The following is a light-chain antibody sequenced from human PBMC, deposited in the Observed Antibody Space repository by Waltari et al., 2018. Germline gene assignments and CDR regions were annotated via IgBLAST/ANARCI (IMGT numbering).Light chain of an antibody. CDR1: NIGGKR. CDR3: QVWDDVTDSGV. CDR2: YDS. Sequence: YVLTQPPSVSVDPGKTARLTCGGDNIGGKRVNWYQQKTGQAPVLVMFYDSDRPSEIPERFSGSNSGNTATLTISWVEAGDEADYHCQVWDDVTDSGVFGGGTKLTVL. V-gene: IGLV3-21*04. J-gene: IGLJ3*02.